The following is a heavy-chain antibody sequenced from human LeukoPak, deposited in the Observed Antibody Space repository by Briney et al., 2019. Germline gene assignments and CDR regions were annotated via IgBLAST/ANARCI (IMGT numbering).Heavy chain of an antibody. CDR1: GFTIDDYA. D-gene: IGHD3-22*01. J-gene: IGHJ4*02. Sequence: GRSLRLSCAASGFTIDDYAMHWVRQAPGKGLEWVSGISWNSGSTYYADSVKGRFTISRDNSKNTLYLQMNSLRAEDTAVYYCAKPIVGYDSSGHRWGQGTLVTVSS. CDR3: AKPIVGYDSSGHR. CDR2: ISWNSGST. V-gene: IGHV3-9*01.